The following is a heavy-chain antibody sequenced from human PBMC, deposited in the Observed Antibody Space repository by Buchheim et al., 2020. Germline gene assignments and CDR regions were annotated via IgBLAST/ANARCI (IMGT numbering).Heavy chain of an antibody. CDR1: ELTISSDW. J-gene: IGHJ4*02. V-gene: IGHV3-7*01. D-gene: IGHD1-26*01. Sequence: EAQVVESGGGLVQPGGSLRLSCAASELTISSDWMTWVRQAPGKGLEWVANINEDGSAKNYVDSVKGRFTISRDNAKNSAYLQMSSLRVEDTAVYYCIVEERYWGRGTL. CDR3: IVEERY. CDR2: INEDGSAK.